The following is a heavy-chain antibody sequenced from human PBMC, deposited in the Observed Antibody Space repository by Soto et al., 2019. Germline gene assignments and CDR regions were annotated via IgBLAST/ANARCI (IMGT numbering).Heavy chain of an antibody. CDR1: GYTFTSYG. D-gene: IGHD6-19*01. V-gene: IGHV1-18*01. J-gene: IGHJ4*02. CDR2: ISAYNGNT. Sequence: ASVKVSCKASGYTFTSYGISWVRQAPGQGLEWMGWISAYNGNTNYAQKLQGRVTMTTDTSTSTAYTELRSLRSDDTAVYYCARVRFDSSGPSGFDYWGQGTLVTVSS. CDR3: ARVRFDSSGPSGFDY.